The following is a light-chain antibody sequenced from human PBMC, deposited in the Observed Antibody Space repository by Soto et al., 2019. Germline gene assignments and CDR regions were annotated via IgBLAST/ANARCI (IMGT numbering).Light chain of an antibody. J-gene: IGKJ1*01. CDR3: QQYRGETIT. Sequence: EILLTQSPCTLSLSPGGRATLSCRASQSVSRRLAWYQHRPGQSPRLLISGASMRASGVPVRFSGSGSGTDFTLTISRLQPDDFAVYYCQQYRGETITFGQG. CDR2: GAS. V-gene: IGKV3-20*01. CDR1: QSVSRR.